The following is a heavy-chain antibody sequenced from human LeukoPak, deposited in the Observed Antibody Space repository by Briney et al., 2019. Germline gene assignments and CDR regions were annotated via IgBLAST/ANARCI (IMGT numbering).Heavy chain of an antibody. Sequence: SETLPLTCTVSGGSISSYYWSWIRQPPGKGLEWIGYIYYSGSTNYNPSLKSRVTISVDTSKNQFSLKLSSVTAADTAVYYCARHGSGSYIEYFQHWGQGTLVTVSS. V-gene: IGHV4-59*08. CDR1: GGSISSYY. D-gene: IGHD3-10*01. CDR2: IYYSGST. CDR3: ARHGSGSYIEYFQH. J-gene: IGHJ1*01.